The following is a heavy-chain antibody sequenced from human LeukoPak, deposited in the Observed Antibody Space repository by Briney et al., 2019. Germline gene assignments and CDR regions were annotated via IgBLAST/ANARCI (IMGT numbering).Heavy chain of an antibody. CDR2: ISAYNGNT. J-gene: IGHJ4*02. D-gene: IGHD1-26*01. CDR3: ARDLRLIVGAPPGY. V-gene: IGHV1-18*01. CDR1: GYTFTSYG. Sequence: GESLKISCKGSGYTFTSYGISWVRQAPGQGLEWMGWISAYNGNTNYAQKLQGRVTMTTDTSTSTAYMELRSLRSDDTAVYYCARDLRLIVGAPPGYWGQGTLVTVSS.